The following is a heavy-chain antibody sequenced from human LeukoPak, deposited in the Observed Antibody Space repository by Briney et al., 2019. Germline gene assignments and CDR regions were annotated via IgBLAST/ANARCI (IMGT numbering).Heavy chain of an antibody. CDR2: VDPVDGEA. CDR3: STGMTSGDY. Sequence: ASVKISCKASGYAFTDHYMHWVQQAPGKGLEWMGRVDPVDGEAIYAPNFRDKITLTADTSTDTVYMKLSSLTSEDTAVYYCSTGMTSGDYWGQGTLVTVSS. J-gene: IGHJ4*02. D-gene: IGHD1-14*01. V-gene: IGHV1-69-2*01. CDR1: GYAFTDHY.